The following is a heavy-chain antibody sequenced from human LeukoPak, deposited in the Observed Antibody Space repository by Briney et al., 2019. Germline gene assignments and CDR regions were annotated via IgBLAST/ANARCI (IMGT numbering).Heavy chain of an antibody. CDR3: ARVYCSGGTRYSYFDY. CDR2: IKQDGSQK. V-gene: IGHV3-7*05. D-gene: IGHD2-15*01. CDR1: GFTFSSFW. Sequence: GGPLKLSCAASGFTFSSFWMSWVRQAPGKGLEWVANIKQDGSQKYYVDSVKGRFTISRDNAKNSLYLQMNSLRAEDTAVYYCARVYCSGGTRYSYFDYWGQGTLVTVSS. J-gene: IGHJ4*02.